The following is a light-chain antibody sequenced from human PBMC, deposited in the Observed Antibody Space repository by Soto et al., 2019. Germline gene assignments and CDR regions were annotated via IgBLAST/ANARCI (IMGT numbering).Light chain of an antibody. V-gene: IGKV1-5*01. CDR3: QQYNSRRT. J-gene: IGKJ1*01. Sequence: DIQMTQSPSTLSASVGDRVTITCRASQDINNWLAWYQQKPGNAPKFLIYDASSLQSGVSSRFSGSGSGREFTLTISSLQPDDVGTYYCQQYNSRRTFGQGTKVEIK. CDR1: QDINNW. CDR2: DAS.